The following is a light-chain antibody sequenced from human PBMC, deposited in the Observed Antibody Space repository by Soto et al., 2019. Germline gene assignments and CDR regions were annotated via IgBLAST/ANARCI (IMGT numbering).Light chain of an antibody. Sequence: DLQMPQSPSTLSASVGDRVTLTCRASQSISAWLAWYQQKPGKAPNLLIYDVSTLDSGVPSRFSGSASGTEFALTSSSLASDDFATYYCQQYHRYSTFGQGTRVDIK. J-gene: IGKJ1*01. CDR2: DVS. CDR1: QSISAW. CDR3: QQYHRYST. V-gene: IGKV1-5*01.